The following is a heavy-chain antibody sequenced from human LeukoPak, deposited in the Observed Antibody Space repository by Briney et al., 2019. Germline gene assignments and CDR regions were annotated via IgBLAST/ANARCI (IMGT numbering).Heavy chain of an antibody. CDR1: GGSISNGDHY. CDR3: ARGSVVVPAAIPLYGMDV. CDR2: IYYSGST. Sequence: PSETLSLTCTVSGGSISNGDHYWSWIRQHPGKGLEWIGHIYYSGSTYYNPSLKSRVTISVDTSKNQFSLKLSSVTAADTAVYYCARGSVVVPAAIPLYGMDVWGQGTTVTVSS. J-gene: IGHJ6*02. D-gene: IGHD2-2*01. V-gene: IGHV4-31*03.